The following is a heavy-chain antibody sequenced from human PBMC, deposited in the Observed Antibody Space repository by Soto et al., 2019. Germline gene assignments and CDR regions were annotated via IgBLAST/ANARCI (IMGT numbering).Heavy chain of an antibody. J-gene: IGHJ4*02. CDR2: IRSKANSYAT. D-gene: IGHD5-18*01. CDR3: TRHGPDTAMVSNPFDY. Sequence: GGSLRLSCAASGFTFSGSAMHWVRQASGKGLEWVGRIRSKANSYATAYAASVKGRFTISRDDSKNTAYLQMNSLKTEDTAVYYCTRHGPDTAMVSNPFDYWGQGTLVTVSS. CDR1: GFTFSGSA. V-gene: IGHV3-73*01.